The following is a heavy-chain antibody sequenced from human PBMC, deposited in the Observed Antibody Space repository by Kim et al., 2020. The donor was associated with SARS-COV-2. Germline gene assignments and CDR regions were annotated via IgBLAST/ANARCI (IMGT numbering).Heavy chain of an antibody. Sequence: GGSLRLSCAASGFTFSSYEMNWVRQAPGKGLECVSYISSNGSTIYYADSVKGRFTISRDNAKNSLYLQMNSLRAEDTAVYYCARDQESGGNYYYGMDVWGQGTTGTASS. V-gene: IGHV3-48*03. D-gene: IGHD3-10*01. CDR3: ARDQESGGNYYYGMDV. J-gene: IGHJ6*02. CDR2: ISSNGSTI. CDR1: GFTFSSYE.